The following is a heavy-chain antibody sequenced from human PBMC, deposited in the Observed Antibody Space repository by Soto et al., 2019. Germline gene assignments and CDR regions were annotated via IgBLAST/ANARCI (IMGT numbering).Heavy chain of an antibody. CDR1: GFTFSSYW. CDR2: ISNDGSS. V-gene: IGHV3-74*01. CDR3: ARLPNKSPQN. Sequence: EVQLVESGGGLVQPGGSLRLSCVASGFTFSSYWMHWVRQAPGKGLVWVSSISNDGSSIYADPVKGRFTISRDNAKNTLYLQMNSLRAQDTAVYYCARLPNKSPQNWGQGTVVIVSP. J-gene: IGHJ1*01.